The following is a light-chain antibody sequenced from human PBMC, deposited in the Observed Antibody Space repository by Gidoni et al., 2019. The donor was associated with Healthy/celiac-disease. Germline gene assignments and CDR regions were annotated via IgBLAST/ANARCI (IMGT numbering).Light chain of an antibody. V-gene: IGKV1-39*01. J-gene: IGKJ3*01. CDR3: QQSYSTLFT. Sequence: SQRPQTPSSLSASVGDRVTSTCRASQSISSYLNWYQQKPGKAPKLLIYAASSLQSGVPSRFSGSGSGTDFTLTISSLQPEDFATYYCQQSYSTLFTFGPGTKVDIK. CDR1: QSISSY. CDR2: AAS.